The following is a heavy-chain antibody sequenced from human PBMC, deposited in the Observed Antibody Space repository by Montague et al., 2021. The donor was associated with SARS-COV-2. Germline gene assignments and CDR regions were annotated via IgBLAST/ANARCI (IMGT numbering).Heavy chain of an antibody. Sequence: SETLSLTCAVHGGSFSTYSWNWIRQPPGKGLDRIGEIHHGGSTNYNPSLKSRATISADTSKNQFSLKLTSVAAADSAVYYCARLGDGVVPSPILGVGPYYSCYYMDVWGKGTTVTVSS. J-gene: IGHJ6*03. CDR2: IHHGGST. CDR3: ARLGDGVVPSPILGVGPYYSCYYMDV. CDR1: GGSFSTYS. V-gene: IGHV4-34*01. D-gene: IGHD2-2*02.